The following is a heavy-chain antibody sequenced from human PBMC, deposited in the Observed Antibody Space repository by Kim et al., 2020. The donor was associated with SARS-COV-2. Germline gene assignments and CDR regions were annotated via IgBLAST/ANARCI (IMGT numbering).Heavy chain of an antibody. CDR2: ISWNSGSI. CDR3: AKDRFFNFVSPLRDPNWFDP. J-gene: IGHJ5*02. V-gene: IGHV3-9*01. D-gene: IGHD3-9*01. Sequence: GGSLRLSCAASGFTFDDYAMHWVRQAPGKGLEWVSGISWNSGSIGYADSVKGRFTISRDNAKNSLYLQMNSLRAEDTALYYCAKDRFFNFVSPLRDPNWFDPWGQGTLVTVSS. CDR1: GFTFDDYA.